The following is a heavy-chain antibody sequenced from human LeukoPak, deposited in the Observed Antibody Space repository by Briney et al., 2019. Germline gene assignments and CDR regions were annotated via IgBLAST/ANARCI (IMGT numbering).Heavy chain of an antibody. Sequence: SGPALVKPTQTLTLTCTFSGFSLSTSGMGVGWIRQPPGKAPEWVATIYWNDDKRYSPSLKNRLTITRDTSKNQVVLTITNMDPVDTGTYYCAHRPVPGLNWFDPWGQGILVTVSS. CDR2: IYWNDDK. V-gene: IGHV2-5*01. J-gene: IGHJ5*02. CDR1: GFSLSTSGMG. CDR3: AHRPVPGLNWFDP.